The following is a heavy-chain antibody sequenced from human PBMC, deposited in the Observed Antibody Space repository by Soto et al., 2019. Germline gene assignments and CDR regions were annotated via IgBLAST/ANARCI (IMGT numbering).Heavy chain of an antibody. CDR3: ARLRGMQTTVTYYYYYMDV. J-gene: IGHJ6*03. Sequence: QLQLQESGPGLVKPSETLSLTCTVSGGSISSSSSYWGWIRQPPGKGLEWIGSIYYSGSTYYNPSLKSRVTISVDTSKNQFSLKLSSVTAAATAVYYCARLRGMQTTVTYYYYYMDVWGKGTTVTVSS. CDR1: GGSISSSSSY. CDR2: IYYSGST. V-gene: IGHV4-39*01. D-gene: IGHD4-17*01.